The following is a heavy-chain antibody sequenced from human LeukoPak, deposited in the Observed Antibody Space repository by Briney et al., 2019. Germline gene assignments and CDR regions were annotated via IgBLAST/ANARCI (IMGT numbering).Heavy chain of an antibody. CDR3: ARGDIVVVPAAIPPLSYYYGMDV. V-gene: IGHV1-2*04. CDR1: GGTFSSYA. CDR2: INPNSGGT. D-gene: IGHD2-2*02. Sequence: ASVKVSCKASGGTFSSYAISWVRQAPGQGLEWMGWINPNSGGTNYAQKFQGWVTMTRDTSISTAYMKLSRLRSDDTAVYYCARGDIVVVPAAIPPLSYYYGMDVWGRGTTVTVSS. J-gene: IGHJ6*02.